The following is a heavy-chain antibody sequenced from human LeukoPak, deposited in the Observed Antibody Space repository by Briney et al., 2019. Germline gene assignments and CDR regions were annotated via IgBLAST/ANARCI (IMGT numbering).Heavy chain of an antibody. D-gene: IGHD1-26*01. CDR3: ARDAVHGSNVYIWFDL. J-gene: IGHJ5*02. CDR2: ISAYNGNT. CDR1: GYTFASYG. Sequence: ASVKVSCKASGYTFASYGISWVRQAPGQGLEWMGWISAYNGNTNYAQKFQGRVTMTTDTSTNTAYMGVRSLRSDDTAVYYCARDAVHGSNVYIWFDLWGQGTLVTVSS. V-gene: IGHV1-18*01.